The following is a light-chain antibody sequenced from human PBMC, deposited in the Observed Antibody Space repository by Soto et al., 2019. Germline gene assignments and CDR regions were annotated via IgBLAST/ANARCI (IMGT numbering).Light chain of an antibody. J-gene: IGKJ1*01. Sequence: DIHITQSPSTLSASIGDSVTITCRASESIRSWVAWYQQTPGKAPKILINKASELEGGVPPRFSGSGSGTEFTLTISSLQPDDFATYYCQQYFRHATFGQGTKVDIK. CDR1: ESIRSW. V-gene: IGKV1-5*03. CDR3: QQYFRHAT. CDR2: KAS.